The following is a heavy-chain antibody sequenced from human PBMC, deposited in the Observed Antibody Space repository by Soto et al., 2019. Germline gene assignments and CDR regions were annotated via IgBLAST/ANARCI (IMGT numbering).Heavy chain of an antibody. V-gene: IGHV1-46*01. CDR3: ARDGNFAFLGYSFAFDF. D-gene: IGHD5-18*01. CDR2: IKPSAGRR. Sequence: QVQLVQSGAEVKKPGASVKVSCKASGYTLTDYFLHWVRQAPGQGLEWMGMIKPSAGRRGNAQKLQGRATVTWDTSTSTVYMELSSLRSEDTAVYYCARDGNFAFLGYSFAFDFWGQGTLVTVSS. J-gene: IGHJ4*02. CDR1: GYTLTDYF.